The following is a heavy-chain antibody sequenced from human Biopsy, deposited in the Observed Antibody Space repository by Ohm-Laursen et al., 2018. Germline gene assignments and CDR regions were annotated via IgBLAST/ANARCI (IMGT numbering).Heavy chain of an antibody. Sequence: TLSLTCTVSGGSISSGGSYWSWIRQRLGKGLEWIGYIFNSANTYYNPSLKNLITISGDTSKNQFSLKLISVTAADTAVYYCARGDYFDSNGYFWFDPWGQGTLVTVSS. CDR2: IFNSANT. CDR1: GGSISSGGSY. CDR3: ARGDYFDSNGYFWFDP. D-gene: IGHD3-22*01. J-gene: IGHJ5*02. V-gene: IGHV4-31*01.